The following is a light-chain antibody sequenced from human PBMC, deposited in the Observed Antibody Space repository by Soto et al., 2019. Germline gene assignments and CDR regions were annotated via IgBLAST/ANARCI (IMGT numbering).Light chain of an antibody. J-gene: IGLJ1*01. CDR2: EFS. CDR3: SSYTSSSTLYV. Sequence: QSVLTQPASVSGAPGQSITISCTGTSSDVGGYNYVSWYQQHPRKAPKLMIYEFSNRPSGVSNRFSGSKSVNTASLTISGLQAEDEADYYCSSYTSSSTLYVFGTGTKVTVL. V-gene: IGLV2-14*01. CDR1: SSDVGGYNY.